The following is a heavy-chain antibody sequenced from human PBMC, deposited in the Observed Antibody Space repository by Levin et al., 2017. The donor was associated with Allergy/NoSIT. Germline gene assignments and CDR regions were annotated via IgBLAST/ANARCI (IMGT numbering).Heavy chain of an antibody. CDR3: ARQPYSSGWYSGDY. J-gene: IGHJ4*02. Sequence: PGGSLRLSCAASGFTFSAYSMNWVRQVPGKGLEWVSYITSSSNTIYYADSVKGRFTISRDNAKNSLYLQMNSLRAEDTAVYYCARQPYSSGWYSGDYWGQGTLVTVSS. CDR2: ITSSSNTI. V-gene: IGHV3-48*01. CDR1: GFTFSAYS. D-gene: IGHD6-19*01.